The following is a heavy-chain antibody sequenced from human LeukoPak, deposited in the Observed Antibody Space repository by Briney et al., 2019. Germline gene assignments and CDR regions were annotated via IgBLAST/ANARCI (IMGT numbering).Heavy chain of an antibody. D-gene: IGHD5-18*01. Sequence: GGSLRLSCAASGFTFDDYGMSWVRQAPGKGLEWVSGINWNGGSTGYADSVKGRFTISRDNAKNSLYLQMNSLRAEDTALYYCARDGYSWTYYYYMDVWGKGTTVTVSS. J-gene: IGHJ6*03. CDR2: INWNGGST. CDR3: ARDGYSWTYYYYMDV. V-gene: IGHV3-20*04. CDR1: GFTFDDYG.